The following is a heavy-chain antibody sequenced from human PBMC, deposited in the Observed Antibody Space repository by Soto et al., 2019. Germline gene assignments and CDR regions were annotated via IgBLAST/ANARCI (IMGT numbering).Heavy chain of an antibody. Sequence: SGTLYITCTVSGGSMNRNYWSWIRQPPGKGLEWIGYIYYSGTTNYNPSLKSRVTISVDTSKNQFSLRLSSVTAADTAVYYCARDANMDVWGQGTTVTVSS. CDR2: IYYSGTT. V-gene: IGHV4-59*01. CDR3: ARDANMDV. J-gene: IGHJ6*02. CDR1: GGSMNRNY.